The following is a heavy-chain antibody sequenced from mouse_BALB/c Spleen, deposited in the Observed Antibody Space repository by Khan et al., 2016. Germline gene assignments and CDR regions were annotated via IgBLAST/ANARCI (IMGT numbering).Heavy chain of an antibody. D-gene: IGHD2-2*01. Sequence: EVQLVESGGGLVQPKGSLNLSCAASGFNFNTYAMNWVRQAPGKGLEWVARIRSKSNNYATYYADSVKDRFTISRDDSQSMSYLQMNNLKAEDTAMYYCVSDGWGGMDDWGQGTSVTVSS. J-gene: IGHJ4*01. CDR2: IRSKSNNYAT. CDR3: VSDGWGGMDD. CDR1: GFNFNTYA. V-gene: IGHV10-1*02.